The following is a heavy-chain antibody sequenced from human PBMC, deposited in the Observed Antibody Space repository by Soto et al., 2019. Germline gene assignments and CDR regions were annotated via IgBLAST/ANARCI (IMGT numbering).Heavy chain of an antibody. Sequence: GESLKISCRGSGYSFTSYLIAWVRQIPGEGLERMWILYPGASDTRYSPSFQGQVTISADKSTSTAYLQWSSLKASDTAMYYCTSGSYTESHFDYWGQGTLVTVSS. J-gene: IGHJ4*02. CDR3: TSGSYTESHFDY. V-gene: IGHV5-51*01. D-gene: IGHD1-26*01. CDR2: LYPGASDT. CDR1: GYSFTSYL.